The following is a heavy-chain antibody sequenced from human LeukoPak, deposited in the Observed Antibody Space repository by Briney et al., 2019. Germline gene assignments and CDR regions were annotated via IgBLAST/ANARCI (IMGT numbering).Heavy chain of an antibody. CDR3: ARDKVGATGNGMDV. CDR1: GFTFSSYG. J-gene: IGHJ6*02. D-gene: IGHD1-26*01. CDR2: IWYDGSNK. Sequence: PGGSLRLSCAASGFTFSSYGMHWVRQAPGKGLEWVAVIWYDGSNKYYADSVKGRFTISRDNSKNTLYLQMNSLRAEDTAVYYCARDKVGATGNGMDVWGQGPTVTVSS. V-gene: IGHV3-33*01.